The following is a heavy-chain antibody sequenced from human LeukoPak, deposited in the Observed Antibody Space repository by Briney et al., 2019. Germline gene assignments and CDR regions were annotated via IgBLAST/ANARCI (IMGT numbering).Heavy chain of an antibody. Sequence: SQTLSLTCTVSGGSISSGGYYWSWIRQHPGKGLEWIGYIYYSGSTYYNPSLKSRVTISVDTSKNQFSLKLSSVTAADTAVYYCARDGVTTRINWFDPWGQGTLVTVSS. D-gene: IGHD4-17*01. J-gene: IGHJ5*02. V-gene: IGHV4-31*03. CDR2: IYYSGST. CDR3: ARDGVTTRINWFDP. CDR1: GGSISSGGYY.